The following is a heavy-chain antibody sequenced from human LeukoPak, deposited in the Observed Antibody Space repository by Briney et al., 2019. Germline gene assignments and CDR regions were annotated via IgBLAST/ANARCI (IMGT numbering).Heavy chain of an antibody. Sequence: ASVKVSCKASGYTFTSYYMHWVRQAPGQGLEWMGIINPSGGSTSYAQKFQGRVTMTRDTSTSTVYMELSSLRSEDTAVYYCARRGTYYYDSSGRGWFDPWGQGTLVTVSS. D-gene: IGHD3-22*01. V-gene: IGHV1-46*01. J-gene: IGHJ5*02. CDR3: ARRGTYYYDSSGRGWFDP. CDR2: INPSGGST. CDR1: GYTFTSYY.